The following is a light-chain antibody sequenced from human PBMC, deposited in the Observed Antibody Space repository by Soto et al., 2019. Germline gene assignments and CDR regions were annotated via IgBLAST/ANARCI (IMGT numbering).Light chain of an antibody. CDR3: QQYGRT. V-gene: IGKV3-20*01. CDR2: GAS. CDR1: QSVSSSY. Sequence: EIVWTQSPGILSLSPGERVTLACRASQSVSSSYLARYQQKPGQAPRLLIYGASSRATGIPDRFSGSGSGTDFTVTISGMEPGDFAVYCCQQYGRTFGQGKNVEIK. J-gene: IGKJ1*01.